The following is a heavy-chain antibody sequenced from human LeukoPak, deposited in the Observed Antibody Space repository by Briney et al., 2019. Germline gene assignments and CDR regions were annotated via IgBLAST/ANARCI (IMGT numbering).Heavy chain of an antibody. Sequence: TLSLPCTVSGGSISSGGYYWSWIRQHPGKGPEWIGYIYYSGSTYYNPPPKSRVIILVDTSKNQFSLKLSSVTAADTAVYYRARAESGLWSYFDYWGQGTLVTVSS. CDR2: IYYSGST. J-gene: IGHJ4*02. D-gene: IGHD3-10*01. CDR3: ARAESGLWSYFDY. V-gene: IGHV4-31*03. CDR1: GGSISSGGYY.